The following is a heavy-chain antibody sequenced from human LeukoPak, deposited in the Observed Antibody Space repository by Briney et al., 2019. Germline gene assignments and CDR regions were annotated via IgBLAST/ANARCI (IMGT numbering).Heavy chain of an antibody. CDR3: AAPDCSSTSCYKYGSYYYYYMDV. D-gene: IGHD2-2*02. CDR1: GCTFSSYA. J-gene: IGHJ6*03. Sequence: ASVKVSCKASGCTFSSYAISWVRQAPGQGLEWMGGIIPIFGTANYAQKFQGRVTITTDESTSTAYMELSSLRSEDTAVYYCAAPDCSSTSCYKYGSYYYYYMDVWGKGTTVTVSS. CDR2: IIPIFGTA. V-gene: IGHV1-69*05.